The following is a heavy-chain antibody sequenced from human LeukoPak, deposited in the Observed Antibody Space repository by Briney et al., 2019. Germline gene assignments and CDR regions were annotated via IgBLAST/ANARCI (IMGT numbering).Heavy chain of an antibody. J-gene: IGHJ3*01. Sequence: SETLSLTCTVSGYSISSGYYWGWIRPPPGKGLEWIGSIYHSGSTYYNPSLKSRVTISVDTSKNQFSLKLSSVTAADTAVYYFANGYRYGSDPVVVYDLEGRGHVTMVT. D-gene: IGHD2-8*02. CDR1: GYSISSGYY. V-gene: IGHV4-38-2*02. CDR3: ANGYRYGSDPVVVYDLEG. CDR2: IYHSGST.